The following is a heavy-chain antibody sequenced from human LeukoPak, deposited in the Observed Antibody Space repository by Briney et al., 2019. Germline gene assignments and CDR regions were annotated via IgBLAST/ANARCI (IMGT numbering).Heavy chain of an antibody. Sequence: GGSLRLSCEASGFTFSTYGVSWVRQAPGKGLEWVSAISGSGGSTYYADSVKGQVTISRDNSKNTLYVRMNSLRAEDTAVYYCAKSGYNRFDYWGQGTLVTVSS. CDR3: AKSGYNRFDY. CDR1: GFTFSTYG. V-gene: IGHV3-23*01. D-gene: IGHD5-24*01. CDR2: ISGSGGST. J-gene: IGHJ4*02.